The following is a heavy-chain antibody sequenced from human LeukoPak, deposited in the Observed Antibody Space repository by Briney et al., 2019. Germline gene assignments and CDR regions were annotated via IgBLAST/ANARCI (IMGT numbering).Heavy chain of an antibody. V-gene: IGHV4-39*07. J-gene: IGHJ4*02. CDR3: ARTYYDILTGSFDY. Sequence: PSETLSLTCTVSGASVSGSPYYWGWIRQPPGKGLEWIGSIYSSGSTYYNASLQSRVTISIETSKNQISLRLSSVTAADTAVYYCARTYYDILTGSFDYWGQGTLVTVSS. D-gene: IGHD3-9*01. CDR1: GASVSGSPYY. CDR2: IYSSGST.